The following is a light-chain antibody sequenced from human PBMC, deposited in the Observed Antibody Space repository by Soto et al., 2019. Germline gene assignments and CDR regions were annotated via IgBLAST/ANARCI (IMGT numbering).Light chain of an antibody. Sequence: IPMTQSPDSLPASVGDRVTITCRASQSIVSYLNWYQQKPGKAPNLLVYAASSLQSGVPSRFSGSGSGTDFTLTISTLQPEYFATYYCQETFSPPYSIGHGTKLEI. CDR2: AAS. V-gene: IGKV1-39*01. CDR3: QETFSPPYS. J-gene: IGKJ2*01. CDR1: QSIVSY.